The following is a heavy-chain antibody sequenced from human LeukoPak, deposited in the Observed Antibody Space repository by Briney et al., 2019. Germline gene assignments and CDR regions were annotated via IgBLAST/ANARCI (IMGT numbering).Heavy chain of an antibody. CDR2: IYYGGST. D-gene: IGHD1-26*01. V-gene: IGHV4-39*07. J-gene: IGHJ4*02. CDR1: GGSFSSSDDY. Sequence: KPSETLSLTCTVSGGSFSSSDDYWGWIRQPPGKGLEWIGVIYYGGSTYYHPSLKRRVTISMDTSKSQISLRLTSVTAADTAVYYCAGGVGATTYFWGQGTLVTVSS. CDR3: AGGVGATTYF.